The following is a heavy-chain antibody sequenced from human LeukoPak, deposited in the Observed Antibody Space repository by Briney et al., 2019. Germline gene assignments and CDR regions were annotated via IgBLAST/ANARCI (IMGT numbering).Heavy chain of an antibody. CDR3: ARPASVTSGFDC. V-gene: IGHV1-8*01. CDR1: GYTFISYD. Sequence: ASVKVSCKASGYTFISYDINWVRQATGQGLEWMGWMNPNSGDTGYAQNFRGRVTMARNISISTAYLELSSLRSEDTAVYYCARPASVTSGFDCWGQGTLVTVSS. J-gene: IGHJ4*02. CDR2: MNPNSGDT. D-gene: IGHD2-21*02.